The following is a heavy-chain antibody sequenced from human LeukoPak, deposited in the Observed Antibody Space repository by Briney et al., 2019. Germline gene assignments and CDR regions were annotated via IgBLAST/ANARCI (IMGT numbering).Heavy chain of an antibody. CDR2: IYPGDSDT. J-gene: IGHJ4*02. V-gene: IGHV5-51*01. D-gene: IGHD3-10*01. Sequence: GESLKISCKGSGYSFTSYWIGWVRQMPGKGLEWMGIIYPGDSDTRYSPSFQGQVTISADKSISPAYLQWSRLKASDTAMYYCARLMGYYGSGSYYFSPWMDYWGQGTLVTVSS. CDR1: GYSFTSYW. CDR3: ARLMGYYGSGSYYFSPWMDY.